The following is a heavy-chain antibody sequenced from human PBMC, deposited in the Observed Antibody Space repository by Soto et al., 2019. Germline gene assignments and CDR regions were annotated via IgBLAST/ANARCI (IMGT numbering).Heavy chain of an antibody. CDR1: GLSCSGYW. Sequence: PGGSMRLFFAASGLSCSGYWMHRVCQAPGKGLVWVSRISTDGSSTTYADSVKGRFTVSRDNAKNTLYLQMNSLSAEDTAVYDFANAPTDGCCDHASYFDNWGQGT. D-gene: IGHD3-10*01. J-gene: IGHJ4*02. V-gene: IGHV3-74*01. CDR3: ANAPTDGCCDHASYFDN. CDR2: ISTDGSST.